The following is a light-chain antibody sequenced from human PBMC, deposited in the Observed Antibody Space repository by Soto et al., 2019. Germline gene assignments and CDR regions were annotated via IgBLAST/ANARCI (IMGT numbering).Light chain of an antibody. CDR1: QSVNNNY. CDR3: QQYGSSFT. Sequence: EIVLTQSPGTLSLSPGERATLSCRASQSVNNNYLAWYRQKHGQGTRLLIYGASTRLTGIPDRFSGSGSGTAFTLTITRLEPEDFAVYYCQQYGSSFTFGQGTRLDIK. J-gene: IGKJ5*01. CDR2: GAS. V-gene: IGKV3-20*01.